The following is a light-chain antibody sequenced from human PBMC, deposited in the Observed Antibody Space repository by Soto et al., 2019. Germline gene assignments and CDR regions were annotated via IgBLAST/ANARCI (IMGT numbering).Light chain of an antibody. CDR1: QSVSRSY. J-gene: IGKJ1*01. Sequence: EIVLTQSPGTLSLSPGDRATLSCRASQSVSRSYLGWYQQKPGKAPRLLMYGDSIRAAGVPDRFSGSGSGTEFTLTISRLEHEDFTVYYCHHYETFGQGTKVDIK. CDR2: GDS. CDR3: HHYET. V-gene: IGKV3-20*01.